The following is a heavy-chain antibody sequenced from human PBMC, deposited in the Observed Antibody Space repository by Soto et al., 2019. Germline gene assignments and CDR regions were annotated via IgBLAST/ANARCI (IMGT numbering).Heavy chain of an antibody. CDR3: ARSLSIAVAGTGGAFDI. CDR1: GYTFTSYG. CDR2: ISAYNGNT. J-gene: IGHJ3*02. V-gene: IGHV1-18*04. D-gene: IGHD6-19*01. Sequence: ASVKVSCKASGYTFTSYGISWVRQVPGQGLEWMGWISAYNGNTNYAQKLQGRVTMTTDTSTSTAYMELRSLRSDDTAVYYCARSLSIAVAGTGGAFDIWGQGTMVTVSS.